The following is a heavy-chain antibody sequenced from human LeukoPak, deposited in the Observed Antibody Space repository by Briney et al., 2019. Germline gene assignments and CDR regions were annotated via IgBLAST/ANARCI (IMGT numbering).Heavy chain of an antibody. CDR1: GGSISSGGYY. D-gene: IGHD3-22*01. CDR2: INHSGST. V-gene: IGHV4-34*01. CDR3: ASLWSYYYDSSGYLGNDY. Sequence: SETLSLTCAVSGGSISSGGYYWSWIRQPPGKGLEWIGEINHSGSTNYNPSLKSRVTISVDTSKNQFSLKLSSVTAADTAVYYCASLWSYYYDSSGYLGNDYWGQGTLVTVSS. J-gene: IGHJ4*02.